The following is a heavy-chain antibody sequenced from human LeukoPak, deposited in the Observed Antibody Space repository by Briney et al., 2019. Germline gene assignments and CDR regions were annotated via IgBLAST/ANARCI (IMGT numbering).Heavy chain of an antibody. CDR3: ARHKDNGYYYGMDV. V-gene: IGHV4-39*01. CDR1: GGSISSSSFY. D-gene: IGHD1-1*01. CDR2: IYYSGST. J-gene: IGHJ6*02. Sequence: SETLSLTCTVSGGSISSSSFYWGWIRQPPGKGLEWIGSIYYSGSTYYNPSLKSRVTISVDTSKNQFSLKLNSVTAADTAVYYRARHKDNGYYYGMDVWGQGTTVTVSS.